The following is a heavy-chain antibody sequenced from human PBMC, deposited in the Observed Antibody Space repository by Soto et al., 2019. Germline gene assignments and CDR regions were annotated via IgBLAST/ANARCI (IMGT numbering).Heavy chain of an antibody. V-gene: IGHV3-11*06. CDR1: GFTFSDFY. D-gene: IGHD6-13*01. CDR3: ARVGSTSAAGVLDY. CDR2: ISSSGSHT. Sequence: GGSLRLSCAASGFTFSDFYMSWIRQAPGKGLEWVSYISSSGSHTPYADSVKGRFTISRDNAKNSVYLQMNSLRAEDTAVYYCARVGSTSAAGVLDYWGQGTLVTVSS. J-gene: IGHJ4*02.